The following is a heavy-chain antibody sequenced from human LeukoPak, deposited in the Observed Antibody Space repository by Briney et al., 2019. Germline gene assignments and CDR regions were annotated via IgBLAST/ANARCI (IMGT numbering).Heavy chain of an antibody. CDR1: GFTFSSYA. CDR3: AISFYYDSSGYWVSRLGAFDI. D-gene: IGHD3-22*01. Sequence: GGSLRLYCAASGFTFSSYAMSWVRQAPGKGLEWVSAISGSGGSTYYADSVKGRFTISRDNSKNTLYLQMNSLRAEDTAVYYCAISFYYDSSGYWVSRLGAFDIWGQGTMVTVSS. CDR2: ISGSGGST. V-gene: IGHV3-23*01. J-gene: IGHJ3*02.